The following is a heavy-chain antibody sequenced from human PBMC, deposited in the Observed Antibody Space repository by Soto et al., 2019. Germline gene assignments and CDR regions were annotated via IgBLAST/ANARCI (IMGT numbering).Heavy chain of an antibody. V-gene: IGHV3-30*18. CDR2: ISYDGSNK. CDR3: AKERTVTTPYYYGMDV. D-gene: IGHD4-17*01. J-gene: IGHJ6*02. Sequence: QVQLVESRGGVVQPGRSLRLSCAASGFTFSSYGMHWVRQAPGKGLEWVAVISYDGSNKYYADSVKGRFTISRDNSKNTLYLQMNSLRAEDTAVYYCAKERTVTTPYYYGMDVWGQGTTVTVSS. CDR1: GFTFSSYG.